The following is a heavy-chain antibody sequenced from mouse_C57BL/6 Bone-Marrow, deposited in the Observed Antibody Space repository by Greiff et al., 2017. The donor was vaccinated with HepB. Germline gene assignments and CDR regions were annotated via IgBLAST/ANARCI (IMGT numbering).Heavy chain of an antibody. CDR2: IYPRSGNT. Sequence: VKLMESGAELARPGASVKLSCKASGYTFTSYGISWVKQRTGQGLEWIGEIYPRSGNTYYNEKFKGKATLTADKSSSTAYMELRSLTSEDSAVYFCARAVGGYYYGLFDYWGQGTTLTVSS. CDR1: GYTFTSYG. V-gene: IGHV1-81*01. D-gene: IGHD1-1*01. J-gene: IGHJ2*01. CDR3: ARAVGGYYYGLFDY.